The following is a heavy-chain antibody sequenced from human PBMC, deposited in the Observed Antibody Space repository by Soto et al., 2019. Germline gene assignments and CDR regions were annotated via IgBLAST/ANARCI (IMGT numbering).Heavy chain of an antibody. D-gene: IGHD1-7*01. J-gene: IGHJ4*02. V-gene: IGHV3-15*01. CDR1: GFTFSNAW. Sequence: EVQLVESGGGLVKPGGSLRLSCAASGFTFSNAWMSWVRQAPGKGLEWVGRIKSKTDGGTTDYAAPVKGRFTISRDDSKNTLDLQMNSLKTEDTAVYYCTTDAHNWNYFYFDYWGQGTLVTVSS. CDR2: IKSKTDGGTT. CDR3: TTDAHNWNYFYFDY.